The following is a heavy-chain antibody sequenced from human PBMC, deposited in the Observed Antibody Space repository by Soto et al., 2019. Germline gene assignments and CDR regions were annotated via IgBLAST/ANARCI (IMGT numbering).Heavy chain of an antibody. D-gene: IGHD3-3*01. V-gene: IGHV2-5*01. Sequence: QITLKESGPTLVKPTQTLTLTCTFSGFSLSTSGVGVGWLRQPPGKALEWLALIYWNDDKRYSPSLKSRLTITKDTSKNQVVRTMTNRDPVDTATYYCAHRGWDYDFWSGYYEFDYWGQGTLVTVSS. J-gene: IGHJ4*02. CDR2: IYWNDDK. CDR3: AHRGWDYDFWSGYYEFDY. CDR1: GFSLSTSGVG.